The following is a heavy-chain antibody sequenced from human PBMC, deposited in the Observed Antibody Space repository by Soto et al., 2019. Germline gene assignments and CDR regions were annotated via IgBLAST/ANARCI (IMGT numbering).Heavy chain of an antibody. CDR1: GYTFTSYY. CDR3: ARRSLRYSGSYYIDY. V-gene: IGHV1-46*03. J-gene: IGHJ4*02. Sequence: ASVKVSCKASGYTFTSYYMHWVRQAPGQGLEWMGIINPSGGSTSYAQKFQGRVTMTRDTSTSTVYMELSSLRSEDTAVYYCARRSLRYSGSYYIDYWGQGTLVTVSS. CDR2: INPSGGST. D-gene: IGHD1-26*01.